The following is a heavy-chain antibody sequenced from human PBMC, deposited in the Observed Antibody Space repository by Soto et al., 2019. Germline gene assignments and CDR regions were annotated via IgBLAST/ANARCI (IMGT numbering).Heavy chain of an antibody. D-gene: IGHD6-19*01. CDR3: ARGGIGWYFIVYYFDY. V-gene: IGHV3-7*01. CDR2: IKQDGSEK. CDR1: GFTSSSYW. J-gene: IGHJ4*02. Sequence: GGSLRLSCAASGFTSSSYWMGWVRQAPGKGLEWVANIKQDGSEKYYVDSVKGRFTISRDNAKNSLYLQMNSLRAEDTAVYYCARGGIGWYFIVYYFDYWGQGTLVTVSS.